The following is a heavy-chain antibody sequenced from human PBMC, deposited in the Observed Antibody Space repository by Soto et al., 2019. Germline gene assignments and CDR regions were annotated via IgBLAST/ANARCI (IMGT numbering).Heavy chain of an antibody. Sequence: PSETLSLTCTVSGGSISSYYWSWIRQPPGKGLEWIGYIYYSGSTNYNPSLKSRVTISVDTSKNQFSLKLSSVTAADTAVYYCARGPAYWGQGTLVTVSS. CDR3: ARGPAY. CDR2: IYYSGST. CDR1: GGSISSYY. J-gene: IGHJ4*02. V-gene: IGHV4-59*08.